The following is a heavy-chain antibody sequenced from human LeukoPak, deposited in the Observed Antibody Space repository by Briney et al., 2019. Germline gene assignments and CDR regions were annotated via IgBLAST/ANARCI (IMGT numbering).Heavy chain of an antibody. Sequence: PGGSLRLSCAASGFTFSSYAMSWVRQAPGKGLEWVSAISGSGGSTYYADSVKGRFIISRDNSKNTLYLQMNSLRAEDTAVYYCAKGIYCSGGSCYSGYDYWGQGTLVTVSS. D-gene: IGHD2-15*01. CDR2: ISGSGGST. J-gene: IGHJ4*02. V-gene: IGHV3-23*01. CDR3: AKGIYCSGGSCYSGYDY. CDR1: GFTFSSYA.